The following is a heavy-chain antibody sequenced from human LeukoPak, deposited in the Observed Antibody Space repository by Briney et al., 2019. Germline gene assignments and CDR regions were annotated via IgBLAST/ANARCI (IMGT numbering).Heavy chain of an antibody. Sequence: GGSLRLSCAASGFTFSSYEMNWVRQAPGKGLEWVSYISSSGSTRYYADSVKGRFTISRDNAKNSLYLQMNSLRAEDTAVYYCARGYCSGGSCYSGDAFDIWGQGTMVTVSS. J-gene: IGHJ3*02. CDR2: ISSSGSTR. D-gene: IGHD2-15*01. CDR1: GFTFSSYE. CDR3: ARGYCSGGSCYSGDAFDI. V-gene: IGHV3-48*03.